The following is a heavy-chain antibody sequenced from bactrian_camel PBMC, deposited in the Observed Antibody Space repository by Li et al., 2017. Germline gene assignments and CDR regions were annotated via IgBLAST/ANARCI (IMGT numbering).Heavy chain of an antibody. Sequence: VQLVESGGGSVQAGGSLRLSCAVSGGANMKNCMGWFRQAPGKEREGVAAIATLRGNEYYADSVKGRFTIAKGQAKHTLYLQMNSLKPDDTATYYCAARFQGGFGYGGLWPLRTYDYKYWGQGTQVTVS. D-gene: IGHD5*01. V-gene: IGHV3S54*01. CDR2: IATLRGNE. CDR3: AARFQGGFGYGGLWPLRTYDYKY. CDR1: GGANMKNC. J-gene: IGHJ4*01.